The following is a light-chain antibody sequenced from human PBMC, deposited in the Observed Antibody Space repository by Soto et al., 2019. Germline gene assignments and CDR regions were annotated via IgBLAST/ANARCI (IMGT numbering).Light chain of an antibody. CDR2: GAS. CDR3: QQYGSSPPWT. J-gene: IGKJ1*01. V-gene: IGKV3-20*01. CDR1: QSVSGSY. Sequence: EIVLTQSPGTLSLSPGERATLSCRASQSVSGSYLAWYQQKPGQAPRLLIYGASSRATDIPDRFRGSGSGTDFTLTISRLEPEDFAVYYCQQYGSSPPWTFGQGTKVEIK.